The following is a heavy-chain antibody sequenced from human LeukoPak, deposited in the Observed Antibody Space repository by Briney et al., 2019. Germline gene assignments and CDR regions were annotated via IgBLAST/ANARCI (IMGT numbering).Heavy chain of an antibody. CDR3: AKDPTWYYYDSSGIDY. CDR2: ITGSGDST. J-gene: IGHJ4*02. CDR1: GFSFSDYA. D-gene: IGHD3-22*01. Sequence: GGSLRLSCAASGFSFSDYAMNWVRQAPGKGLEWVSSITGSGDSTYIADSVKGRFTIYRDNSKNTLYLQMNSLRAEDTAVYYCAKDPTWYYYDSSGIDYWGQGTLVTVSS. V-gene: IGHV3-23*01.